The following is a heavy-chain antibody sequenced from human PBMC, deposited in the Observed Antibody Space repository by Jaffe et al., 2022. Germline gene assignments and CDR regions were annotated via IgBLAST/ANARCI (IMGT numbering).Heavy chain of an antibody. CDR1: GGTFSSYT. J-gene: IGHJ6*03. CDR2: IIPILGIA. Sequence: QVQLVQSGAEVKKPGSSVKVSCKASGGTFSSYTISWVRQAPGQGLEWMGRIIPILGIANYAQKFQGRVTITADKSTSTAYMELSSLRSEDTAVYYCARLSTERVHSSGYYNSWWDYYYYYYMDVWGKGTTVTVSS. D-gene: IGHD3-22*01. CDR3: ARLSTERVHSSGYYNSWWDYYYYYYMDV. V-gene: IGHV1-69*02.